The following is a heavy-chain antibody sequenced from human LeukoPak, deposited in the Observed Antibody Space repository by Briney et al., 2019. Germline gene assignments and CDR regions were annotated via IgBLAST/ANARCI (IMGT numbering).Heavy chain of an antibody. V-gene: IGHV3-30-3*01. D-gene: IGHD3-16*02. CDR2: ISYDGSNK. J-gene: IGHJ4*02. CDR1: GFTFSSYA. CDR3: ARGRGYDYVWGSYRSRPLFDY. Sequence: GGSLRLSCAASGFTFSSYAMHWVRQAPGKGLEWVAVISYDGSNKYYADSVKGRFTISRDNSKNTLYLQMNSLRAEDTAVYYCARGRGYDYVWGSYRSRPLFDYWGQGTLVTVSS.